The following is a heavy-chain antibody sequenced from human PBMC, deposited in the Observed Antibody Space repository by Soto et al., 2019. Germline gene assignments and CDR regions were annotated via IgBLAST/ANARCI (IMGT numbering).Heavy chain of an antibody. CDR2: INPSGGST. Sequence: AXVKVSCKASGYTFTSYYMHWVRQAPGQGLEWMGIINPSGGSTSYAQKFQGRVTMTRDTSTSAVYMELSSLRSEDTAVYYCARIEARPDYYYYGMDVWGQGTTVTVSS. CDR3: ARIEARPDYYYYGMDV. CDR1: GYTFTSYY. D-gene: IGHD6-6*01. J-gene: IGHJ6*02. V-gene: IGHV1-46*01.